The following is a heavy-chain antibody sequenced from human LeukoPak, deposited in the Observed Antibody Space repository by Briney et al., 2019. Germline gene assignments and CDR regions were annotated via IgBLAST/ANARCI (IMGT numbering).Heavy chain of an antibody. Sequence: GESLKISCKGSGYSFTSCWIGWVRQMPGKGLEWMGIIYPGDSDTRYSPSFQGQVTISADKSISTAYLQWSSLKASDTAMYYCARHSAVAGNVYYYYMDVWGKGTTVTVSS. D-gene: IGHD6-19*01. V-gene: IGHV5-51*01. CDR3: ARHSAVAGNVYYYYMDV. J-gene: IGHJ6*03. CDR1: GYSFTSCW. CDR2: IYPGDSDT.